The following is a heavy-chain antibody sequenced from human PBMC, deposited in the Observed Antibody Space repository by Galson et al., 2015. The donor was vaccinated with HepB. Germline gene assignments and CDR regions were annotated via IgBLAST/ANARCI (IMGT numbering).Heavy chain of an antibody. CDR3: VRDDSYGTNQFHGMDV. CDR1: NYSITSDNY. D-gene: IGHD1-14*01. J-gene: IGHJ6*02. Sequence: LTCGVSNYSITSDNYWGWIRQPPGKGLEWIGSVYHTGPTHYNPSLKSRVTISLDTSRNHFSLKVTSVTAADTAVYYFVRDDSYGTNQFHGMDVWGPGTTFTVS. CDR2: VYHTGPT. V-gene: IGHV4-38-2*01.